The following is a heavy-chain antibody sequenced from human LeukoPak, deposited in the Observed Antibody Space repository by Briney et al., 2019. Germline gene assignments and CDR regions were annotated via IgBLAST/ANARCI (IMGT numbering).Heavy chain of an antibody. Sequence: SETLSLTCTVSGGSISSSSYYWGWIRQPPGKGLEWIGSIYYSGSTYYNPSLKSRVTISVDTSKNQFSLRLSSVTAADTAVYYCARHDGVVVTATEVWGQGTLVTVSS. CDR3: ARHDGVVVTATEV. D-gene: IGHD2-21*02. CDR1: GGSISSSSYY. J-gene: IGHJ4*02. CDR2: IYYSGST. V-gene: IGHV4-39*01.